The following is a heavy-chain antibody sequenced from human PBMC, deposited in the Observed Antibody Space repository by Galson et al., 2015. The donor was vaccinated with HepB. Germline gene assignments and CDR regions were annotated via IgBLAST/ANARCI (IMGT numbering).Heavy chain of an antibody. J-gene: IGHJ3*02. V-gene: IGHV3-23*01. CDR2: ISGSGGST. D-gene: IGHD3-22*01. CDR1: GFTFSSYA. Sequence: SLRLSCAASGFTFSSYAMSWVRQAPGKGLEWVSAISGSGGSTYYADSVKGRFTISRDNSKNTLYLQMNSLRAEDTAVYYCAKDQFTMIVVENVDAFDIWGQGTMVTVSS. CDR3: AKDQFTMIVVENVDAFDI.